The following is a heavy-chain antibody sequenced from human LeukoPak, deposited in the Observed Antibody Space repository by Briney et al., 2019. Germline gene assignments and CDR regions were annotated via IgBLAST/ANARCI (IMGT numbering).Heavy chain of an antibody. CDR1: GFTFSSYA. V-gene: IGHV3-30-3*01. J-gene: IGHJ4*02. CDR2: ISYEGSNK. CDR3: ARGIGESAHYDFWSGYYSPFDY. Sequence: GGSLRLSCAASGFTFSSYAMRWVRQAPGKGLEWVAVISYEGSNKYYADSVKGRFTISRDNSKNTLYLQMNSLRAEDTAVYYCARGIGESAHYDFWSGYYSPFDYWGQGTLVTVSS. D-gene: IGHD3-3*01.